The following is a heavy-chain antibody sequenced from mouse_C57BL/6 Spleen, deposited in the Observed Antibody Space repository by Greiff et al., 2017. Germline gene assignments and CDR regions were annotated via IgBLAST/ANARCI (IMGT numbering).Heavy chain of an antibody. D-gene: IGHD1-1*01. CDR1: GYTFTSYW. V-gene: IGHV1-50*01. CDR3: ARSGITTVVAPLDY. CDR2: IDPSDSYT. Sequence: QVQLQQPGAELVKPGASVKLSCKASGYTFTSYWMQWVKQRPGQGLEWIGEIDPSDSYTNYNQKFKGKATLTVDTSSSTAYMQLSSLTSEDSAVYYCARSGITTVVAPLDYWGQGTTLTVSS. J-gene: IGHJ2*01.